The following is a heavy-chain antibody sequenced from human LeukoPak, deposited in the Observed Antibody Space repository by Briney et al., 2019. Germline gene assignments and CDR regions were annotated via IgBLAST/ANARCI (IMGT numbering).Heavy chain of an antibody. J-gene: IGHJ4*02. CDR3: ARVWSDCYVTNCYISEY. D-gene: IGHD3-3*01. V-gene: IGHV3-21*01. CDR2: ISSSSSYI. Sequence: GGSQRLSCAASGFTFSSYSMNRVRQAPGKGLEWVSSISSSSSYIYYADSVKGRFAISRDNAKNSLYLQMNSLRAEDTAVYYCARVWSDCYVTNCYISEYWGQGTLVTVSS. CDR1: GFTFSSYS.